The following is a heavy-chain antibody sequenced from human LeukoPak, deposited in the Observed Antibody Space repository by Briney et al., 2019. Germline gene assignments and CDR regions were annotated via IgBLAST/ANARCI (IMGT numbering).Heavy chain of an antibody. Sequence: GGSLRLSCAASGFAFSSYWMHWVRRPPGKGLVWVSRINSDGTSTNYADSVKGRFTISRDNAKNTLYLQMNSLRAEDTAVYYCANSYCSGGSCYQGWGQGTLVTVSS. CDR2: INSDGTST. V-gene: IGHV3-74*01. D-gene: IGHD2-15*01. CDR1: GFAFSSYW. J-gene: IGHJ4*02. CDR3: ANSYCSGGSCYQG.